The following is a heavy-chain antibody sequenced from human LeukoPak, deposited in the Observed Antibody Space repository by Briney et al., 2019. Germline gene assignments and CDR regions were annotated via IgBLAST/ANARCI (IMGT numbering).Heavy chain of an antibody. V-gene: IGHV3-23*01. J-gene: IGHJ4*02. Sequence: GGSLRLSCAASGFTFSSSAMSWVRQAPGKGLEWVSGISDSGGSTYYADSVKGRFTISRDSSKNTLFLQMNSLRAEDTAVYYCAKEDYGVFQSDYWGQGTLVTVSS. D-gene: IGHD4-17*01. CDR2: ISDSGGST. CDR3: AKEDYGVFQSDY. CDR1: GFTFSSSA.